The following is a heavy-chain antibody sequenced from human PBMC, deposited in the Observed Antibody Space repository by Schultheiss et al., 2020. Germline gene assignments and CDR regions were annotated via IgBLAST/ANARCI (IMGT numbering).Heavy chain of an antibody. Sequence: GGSLRLSCAASGFTFSSYAMSWVRQAPGKGLEWVSAISGSGGSTYYADSVKGRFTISRENAKNSLYLQMNSLRAGDTAVYYCAREGITNAFDIWGQGTMVTVSS. V-gene: IGHV3-23*01. D-gene: IGHD3-16*01. CDR3: AREGITNAFDI. CDR1: GFTFSSYA. J-gene: IGHJ3*02. CDR2: ISGSGGST.